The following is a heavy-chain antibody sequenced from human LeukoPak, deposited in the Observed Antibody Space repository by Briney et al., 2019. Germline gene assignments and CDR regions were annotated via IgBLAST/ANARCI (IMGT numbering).Heavy chain of an antibody. CDR3: ARVGGSSWYGDYFDY. D-gene: IGHD6-13*01. CDR2: IKQDGSEK. J-gene: IGHJ4*02. V-gene: IGHV3-7*01. Sequence: PGGSLRLSCAASGFTFSSYWMSWVRQAPGKGLEWVANIKQDGSEKYYVDSVKGRFTISRDNAKNSLYLQMNSLRAEGTAVYYCARVGGSSWYGDYFDYWGQGTLATVSS. CDR1: GFTFSSYW.